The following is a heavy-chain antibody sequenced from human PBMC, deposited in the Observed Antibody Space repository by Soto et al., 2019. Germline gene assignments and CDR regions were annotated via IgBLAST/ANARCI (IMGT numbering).Heavy chain of an antibody. D-gene: IGHD6-13*01. CDR2: INPNSGGT. Sequence: GASVKVSCKASGYTFTGYYMHWVRQAPGQGLEWMGWINPNSGGTNYAQKFQGRVTMTRDTSISTAYMELSRLRSDDTAVYYCARAEKRLAAAAAGGYWGQGTLVTAPQ. CDR1: GYTFTGYY. CDR3: ARAEKRLAAAAAGGY. J-gene: IGHJ4*02. V-gene: IGHV1-2*02.